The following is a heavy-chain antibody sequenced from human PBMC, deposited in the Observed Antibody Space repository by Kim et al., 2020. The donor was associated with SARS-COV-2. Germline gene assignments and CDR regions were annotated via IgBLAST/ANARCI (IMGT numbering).Heavy chain of an antibody. CDR3: TTGYYYDSSGYYIDY. J-gene: IGHJ4*02. V-gene: IGHV3-15*01. Sequence: ALVKGRFTISRDDSKNTLYQQMNSLKTEDTAVYYCTTGYYYDSSGYYIDYWGQGTLVTVSS. D-gene: IGHD3-22*01.